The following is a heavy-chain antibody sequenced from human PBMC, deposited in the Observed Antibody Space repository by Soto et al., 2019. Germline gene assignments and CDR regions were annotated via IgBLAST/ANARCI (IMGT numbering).Heavy chain of an antibody. D-gene: IGHD5-18*01. Sequence: GASVKVSCKASGGTFSSYAISWVRQAPGQGLEWMGGIIPIFGTANYAQKFQGRVTITADESTSTAHMELSSLRSEDTAVYYCARGYSYGTNFDYWGQGTLVTVSS. J-gene: IGHJ4*02. CDR2: IIPIFGTA. CDR3: ARGYSYGTNFDY. V-gene: IGHV1-69*13. CDR1: GGTFSSYA.